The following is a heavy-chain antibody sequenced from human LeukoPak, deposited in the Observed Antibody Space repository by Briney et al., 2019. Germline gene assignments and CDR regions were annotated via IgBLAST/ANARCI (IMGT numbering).Heavy chain of an antibody. J-gene: IGHJ5*02. CDR1: GFTFTRYA. CDR2: ISRSGGTT. V-gene: IGHV3-23*01. Sequence: TGGSLRLSCAASGFTFTRYAMTWVRQAPGKGLEWVSAISRSGGTTYYADSVQGRFTISRDNSKNTLYLQMNSLTTEDTAVYYCAREERITMIRGVPNWFDPWGQGTLVTVSS. D-gene: IGHD3-10*01. CDR3: AREERITMIRGVPNWFDP.